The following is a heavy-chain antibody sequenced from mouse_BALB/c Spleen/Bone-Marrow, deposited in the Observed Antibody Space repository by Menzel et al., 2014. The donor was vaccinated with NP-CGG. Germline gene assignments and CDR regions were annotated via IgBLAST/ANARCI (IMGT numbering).Heavy chain of an antibody. Sequence: EVKVVESGGGLVQPGGSLRLSCATSGFTFTDYYMSWVRQPPGKALEWLGFIRNKANGYTTEYSASVKGRFTISRDNSQSILYLQMNTLRAEDRATYYCARDDYYAMDYWGQGTSVTVSS. J-gene: IGHJ4*01. CDR3: ARDDYYAMDY. CDR1: GFTFTDYY. CDR2: IRNKANGYTT. V-gene: IGHV7-3*02.